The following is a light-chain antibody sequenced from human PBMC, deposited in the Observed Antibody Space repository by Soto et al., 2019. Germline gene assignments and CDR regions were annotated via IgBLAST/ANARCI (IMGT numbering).Light chain of an antibody. CDR3: QSYDSSLSTSI. Sequence: QSVLTQPPSVSGTPGQRVSISCTGTSSNIGADYDVHWYQQPPGTAPRLLIFGNNNRPSGVPDRFSGSRSGTSASLAITGLQAEDEAIYYCQSYDSSLSTSIFGAGTKLTVL. CDR2: GNN. V-gene: IGLV1-40*01. J-gene: IGLJ2*01. CDR1: SSNIGADYD.